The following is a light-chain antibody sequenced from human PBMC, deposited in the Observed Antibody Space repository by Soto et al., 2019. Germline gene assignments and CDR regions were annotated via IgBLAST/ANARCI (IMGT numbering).Light chain of an antibody. CDR1: QSVSSNY. J-gene: IGKJ4*01. Sequence: EIVLTQSPGTLSLSPGERATLSCRASQSVSSNYLAWYQQKPGQAPRLLIYGASSRATGIPDRFSGSGSETDFTLTISRLEPEDFAVYYCQQYGSSLLTFGGGTKVDIK. V-gene: IGKV3-20*01. CDR3: QQYGSSLLT. CDR2: GAS.